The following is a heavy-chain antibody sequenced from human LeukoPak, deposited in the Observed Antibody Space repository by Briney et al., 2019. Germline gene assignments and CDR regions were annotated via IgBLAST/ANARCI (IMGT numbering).Heavy chain of an antibody. CDR3: AKDRRGNMGTDVTPGWYFHE. CDR1: TFTFNNFG. Sequence: GGSLRLPCAASTFTFNNFGIHWVRQASGKGLEWIAFIRFDGTEDYYADSVKGRFTVSKDYSKNTVSLQMNSLGHEDTAVYYCAKDRRGNMGTDVTPGWYFHEWGQGTLVTVSS. CDR2: IRFDGTED. D-gene: IGHD4-23*01. J-gene: IGHJ1*01. V-gene: IGHV3-30*02.